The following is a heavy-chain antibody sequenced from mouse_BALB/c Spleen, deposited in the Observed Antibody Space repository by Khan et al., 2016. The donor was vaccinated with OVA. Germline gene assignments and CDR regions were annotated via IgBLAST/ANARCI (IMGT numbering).Heavy chain of an antibody. CDR3: ARNGFGNYEILDY. CDR1: GYTFTNYW. Sequence: VQLQQSGTVLARPGASVKMSCKASGYTFTNYWMHWVKQRPGQGLEWIGTIYPGNSDTNYNQKFTGKATLTAVTSTSTAYMELSSLTNEDSAVYYCARNGFGNYEILDYWGQGTTLTVSS. CDR2: IYPGNSDT. V-gene: IGHV1-5*01. D-gene: IGHD2-1*01. J-gene: IGHJ2*01.